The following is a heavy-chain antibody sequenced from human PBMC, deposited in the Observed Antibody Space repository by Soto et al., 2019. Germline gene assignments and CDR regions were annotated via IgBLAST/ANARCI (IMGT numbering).Heavy chain of an antibody. CDR2: IYRSGNA. D-gene: IGHD3-3*01. J-gene: IGHJ6*02. CDR3: VRKNVFSSGSYYYPALDV. Sequence: QVQLQESGPGLVKPSQTLSLTCTVSGDSISTGGFYWSWIRQRPGKGLEWLGYIYRSGNAYYNPSLETRLTISVDTSKNKFSLKVSSVTAAATAVYYCVRKNVFSSGSYYYPALDVWGPGTTVIVSS. V-gene: IGHV4-31*03. CDR1: GDSISTGGFY.